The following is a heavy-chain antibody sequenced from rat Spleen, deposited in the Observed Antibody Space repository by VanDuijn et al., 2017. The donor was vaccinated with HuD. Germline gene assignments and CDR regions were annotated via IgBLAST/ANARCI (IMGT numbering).Heavy chain of an antibody. CDR3: VRYGSFDNWFAF. D-gene: IGHD1-12*02. Sequence: EVQLVESGGGLVQPGRSLKLSCAASGFTFSSFPMAWVRQAPKKGLEWVASISSGGGSTYYRDSVKGRFTISRDNAKSTLYLQLDSLRSEDTATYYCVRYGSFDNWFAFWGQGTLVTVSS. CDR2: ISSGGGST. CDR1: GFTFSSFP. J-gene: IGHJ3*01. V-gene: IGHV5-25*01.